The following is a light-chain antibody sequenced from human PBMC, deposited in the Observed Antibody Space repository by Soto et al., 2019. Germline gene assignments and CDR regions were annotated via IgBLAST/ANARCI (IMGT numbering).Light chain of an antibody. CDR2: DAS. CDR1: QSVNTN. CDR3: QQYNNWPQLT. J-gene: IGKJ4*01. Sequence: EIVMTQSPATLSVSPGERATLSCRASQSVNTNLAWYQQQPGQAPRLLISDASTRATGIPARFSGSGSGTEFTLTISSLQSEDFAVYYCQQYNNWPQLTFGGGTKVDIK. V-gene: IGKV3-15*01.